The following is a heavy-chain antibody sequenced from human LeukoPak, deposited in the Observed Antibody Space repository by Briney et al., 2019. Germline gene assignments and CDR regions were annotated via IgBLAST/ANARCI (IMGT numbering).Heavy chain of an antibody. CDR2: ISSSGSTI. V-gene: IGHV3-48*03. J-gene: IGHJ4*02. Sequence: WGSLRLSCAASGFTFSSYEMNWVRQAPGKGLEWVSYISSSGSTIYYADSVKGRFTISRDNAKNSLYLQMNSLRAEDTAVYYCARDRGESFLDYWGQGTLVTVSS. D-gene: IGHD3-16*01. CDR3: ARDRGESFLDY. CDR1: GFTFSSYE.